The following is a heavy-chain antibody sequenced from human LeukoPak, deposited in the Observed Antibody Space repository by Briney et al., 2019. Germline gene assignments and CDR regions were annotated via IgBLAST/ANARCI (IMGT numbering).Heavy chain of an antibody. J-gene: IGHJ5*02. CDR1: GGSISSGGYY. CDR2: IYYSGRT. D-gene: IGHD4-17*01. CDR3: ARVRDGDYGYIGFDP. V-gene: IGHV4-31*03. Sequence: SETLSLTCTVSGGSISSGGYYWSWIRQHPGKGLEWIGYIYYSGRTYYNPSLKSRVTIPVDTSKNQFSLKLSSVTAADTAVYYCARVRDGDYGYIGFDPWGQGTLVTVSS.